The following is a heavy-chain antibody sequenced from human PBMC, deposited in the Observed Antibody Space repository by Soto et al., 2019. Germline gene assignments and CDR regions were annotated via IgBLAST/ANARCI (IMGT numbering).Heavy chain of an antibody. CDR1: GGSISSGGYY. CDR3: ARDSKSSSPRGGAFDI. D-gene: IGHD6-6*01. J-gene: IGHJ3*02. CDR2: IYYSGST. Sequence: NPSETLSLTCTVSGGSISSGGYYWSWIRQHPGKGLEWIGYIYYSGSTYYNPSLKSRVTISVDTSKNQFSLKLSSVTAADTAVYYCARDSKSSSPRGGAFDIWGQGTMVTVSS. V-gene: IGHV4-31*03.